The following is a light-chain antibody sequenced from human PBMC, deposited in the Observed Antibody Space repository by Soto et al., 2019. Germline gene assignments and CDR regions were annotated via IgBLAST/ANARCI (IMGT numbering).Light chain of an antibody. CDR1: SSDVGGYNY. Sequence: SALTQPASVSGSPGQSITISCTGTSSDVGGYNYVSWYQHHPGKAPKLMIFEISNRPSGVSNRFSGSKSGNTASLTISGLQAEDEADYYCSSYTSSSTLGVLFGGGTKLTVL. CDR3: SSYTSSSTLGVL. J-gene: IGLJ2*01. CDR2: EIS. V-gene: IGLV2-14*01.